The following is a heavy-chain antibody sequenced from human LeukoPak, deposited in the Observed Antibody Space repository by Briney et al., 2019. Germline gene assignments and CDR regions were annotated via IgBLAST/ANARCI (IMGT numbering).Heavy chain of an antibody. Sequence: ASVKVSCKASGYTFTDYYIHWVRQAPGQGLEWLGWINPNSGGTHYAQKFQDRVIMTRDTSIRTAYMEVSRLGSDDTAEYYCATMGATNFDHWGQGTLVTVFS. CDR3: ATMGATNFDH. J-gene: IGHJ4*02. D-gene: IGHD1-26*01. V-gene: IGHV1-2*02. CDR2: INPNSGGT. CDR1: GYTFTDYY.